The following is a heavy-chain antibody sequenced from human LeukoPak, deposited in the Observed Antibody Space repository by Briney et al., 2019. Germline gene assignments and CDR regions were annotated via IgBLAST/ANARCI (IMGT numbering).Heavy chain of an antibody. CDR2: ISWNSGSI. Sequence: GGSLRLSCAASGFTFDDYAVHWVRQAPGKGLEWVSGISWNSGSIGYADSVKGRFTISRDNAKNSLYLQMNSLRAEDTALYYCAKGGMGYDFWSGYYFDYWGQGTLVTVSS. J-gene: IGHJ4*02. V-gene: IGHV3-9*01. CDR3: AKGGMGYDFWSGYYFDY. D-gene: IGHD3-3*01. CDR1: GFTFDDYA.